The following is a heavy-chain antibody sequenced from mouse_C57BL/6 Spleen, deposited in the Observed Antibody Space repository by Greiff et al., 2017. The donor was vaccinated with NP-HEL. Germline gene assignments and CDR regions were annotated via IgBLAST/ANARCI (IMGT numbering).Heavy chain of an antibody. V-gene: IGHV5-9-1*02. Sequence: DVMLVESGEGLVKPGGSLKLSCAASGFTFSSYAMSWVRQTPEKRLEWVAYISSGGDYIYYVDTVKGRFTISRDNARNTLYLQMSSLKSEDTAMYYCTRGYDYEGYFDVWGTGTTVTVSS. CDR1: GFTFSSYA. CDR3: TRGYDYEGYFDV. D-gene: IGHD2-4*01. J-gene: IGHJ1*03. CDR2: ISSGGDYI.